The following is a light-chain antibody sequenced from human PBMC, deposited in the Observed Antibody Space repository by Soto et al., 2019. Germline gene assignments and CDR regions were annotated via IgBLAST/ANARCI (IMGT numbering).Light chain of an antibody. Sequence: DLQMIQSPSTLSASVGDRVTITCPASQSISSWLSWYQQKPGKAPKLLIYDASSLQSGGPSRFSGSGSGTEFTLTISGLQPDDFATYYCQHYNTYSTWTFGQGTKVDIK. CDR2: DAS. CDR3: QHYNTYSTWT. J-gene: IGKJ1*01. CDR1: QSISSW. V-gene: IGKV1-5*01.